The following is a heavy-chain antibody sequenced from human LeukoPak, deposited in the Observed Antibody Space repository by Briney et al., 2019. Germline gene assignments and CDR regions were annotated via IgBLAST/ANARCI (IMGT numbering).Heavy chain of an antibody. V-gene: IGHV4-4*07. CDR2: IYTSGST. CDR1: GGSISSYY. CDR3: ARLHYYYYYMDV. Sequence: NASETLSLTCTVSGGSISSYYWSWIRQPAGKGLEWIGRIYTSGSTNYSPSLKSRVTMSVDTSKNQFSLKLSSVTAADTAVYYCARLHYYYYYMDVWGKGTTVTVSS. D-gene: IGHD6-6*01. J-gene: IGHJ6*03.